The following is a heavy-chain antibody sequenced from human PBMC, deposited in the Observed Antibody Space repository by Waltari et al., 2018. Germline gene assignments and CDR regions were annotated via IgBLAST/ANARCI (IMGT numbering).Heavy chain of an antibody. CDR2: IYTGVGA. V-gene: IGHV4-61*02. J-gene: IGHJ4*02. CDR1: GGSISSGSYY. D-gene: IGHD3-22*01. CDR3: ARDYYDSSGYGY. Sequence: QLQLQESGPGLVKPSETLSLTCTVSGGSISSGSYYWSWIRQPAGKGLEWIGYIYTGVGANYNPSLKRQVTIAVDTSKNQVSVRLSSVTAADTAVYYCARDYYDSSGYGYWGQGTLVTVSS.